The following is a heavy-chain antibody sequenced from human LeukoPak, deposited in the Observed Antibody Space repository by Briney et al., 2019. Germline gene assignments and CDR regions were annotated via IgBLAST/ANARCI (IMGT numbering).Heavy chain of an antibody. D-gene: IGHD2-21*02. CDR3: ARGLRVVTRRGYSSFDY. Sequence: EASVKVSCKASGYTFTSYDINWVRQATGQGLEWMGWINPNSGGTNYAQKFQGWVTMTRDTSISTAYMELSRLRSDDTAVYYCARGLRVVTRRGYSSFDYWGQGTLVTVSS. V-gene: IGHV1-2*04. J-gene: IGHJ4*02. CDR2: INPNSGGT. CDR1: GYTFTSYD.